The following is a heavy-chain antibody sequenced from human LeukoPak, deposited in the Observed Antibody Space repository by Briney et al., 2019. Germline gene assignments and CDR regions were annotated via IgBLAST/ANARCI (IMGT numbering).Heavy chain of an antibody. Sequence: GGSLRLSCAASGFTFTNFWMSWVRQAPGKGLEWVANIKQGGSEKYYVDSVKGRFTISRDNAKNSLYLQMNSLRAEDTAVYYCARESLSRGFDYWGQGTLVTVSS. CDR1: GFTFTNFW. J-gene: IGHJ4*02. V-gene: IGHV3-7*03. CDR3: ARESLSRGFDY. D-gene: IGHD3-10*01. CDR2: IKQGGSEK.